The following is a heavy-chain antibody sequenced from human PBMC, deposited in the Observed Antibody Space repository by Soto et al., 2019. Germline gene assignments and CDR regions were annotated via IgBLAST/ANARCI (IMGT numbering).Heavy chain of an antibody. Sequence: GASVKVSCKASGYTFTGYYMHWVRQAPGQGLERMGWINPNSGGTNYAQKFQGWVTMTRDTSISTAYMELSRLRSDDTAVYYCARGVDIVVVVAASPMGYMDVWGKGTTVTVSS. D-gene: IGHD2-15*01. J-gene: IGHJ6*03. CDR3: ARGVDIVVVVAASPMGYMDV. CDR2: INPNSGGT. CDR1: GYTFTGYY. V-gene: IGHV1-2*04.